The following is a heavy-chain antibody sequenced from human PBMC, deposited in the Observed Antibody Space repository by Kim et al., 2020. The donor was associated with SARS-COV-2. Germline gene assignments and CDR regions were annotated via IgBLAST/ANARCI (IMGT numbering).Heavy chain of an antibody. J-gene: IGHJ5*02. CDR2: ISGGGNT. CDR3: TKDRRHNSGVDFDP. CDR1: GFIVTDNH. Sequence: GGSLRLSCAASGFIVTDNHMSWVRQAPGKGLEWVSVISGGGNTYYADSVKGRFTISTDHSKNTLYLQMSSLTTEDTAVYHCTKDRRHNSGVDFDPWGQGILVTVSS. V-gene: IGHV3-66*02.